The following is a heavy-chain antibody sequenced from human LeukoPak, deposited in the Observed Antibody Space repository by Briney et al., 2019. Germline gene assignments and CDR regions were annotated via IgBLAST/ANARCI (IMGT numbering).Heavy chain of an antibody. Sequence: SETLSLTCTVSGGSISSYYWSWIRQPPAKGLEGIGYIYTSGSTKYNPSLKSRVTISVDTSKNQFSLKLSSVTAADTAVYYCARRRGYCSSTSCYNYFDYWGQGTLVTVSS. CDR1: GGSISSYY. D-gene: IGHD2-2*02. J-gene: IGHJ4*02. CDR2: IYTSGST. V-gene: IGHV4-4*09. CDR3: ARRRGYCSSTSCYNYFDY.